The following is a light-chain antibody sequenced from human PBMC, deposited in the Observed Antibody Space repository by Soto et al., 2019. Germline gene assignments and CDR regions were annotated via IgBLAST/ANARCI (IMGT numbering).Light chain of an antibody. J-gene: IGKJ1*01. Sequence: DIRMSESPGSRSASGGGSVTMTCRASQSISHTLDWYQQKLGKAPQVLIYGASTMQSGVPSRFSGSGSGTDFTLPISSLQPEDFATSYCQQRYTAPWATFGRGTKVDIK. V-gene: IGKV1-39*01. CDR1: QSISHT. CDR3: QQRYTAPWAT. CDR2: GAS.